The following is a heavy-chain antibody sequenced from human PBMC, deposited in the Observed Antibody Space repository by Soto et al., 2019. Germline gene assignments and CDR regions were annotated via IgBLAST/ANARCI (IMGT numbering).Heavy chain of an antibody. V-gene: IGHV6-1*01. J-gene: IGHJ3*02. CDR3: VLGRNRWYGGAAAFDI. CDR2: TYYRSKWYN. Sequence: SQTLSLTCAISGDSVPSNSAAWNWIRQSPSRGLEWLGRTYYRSKWYNDYAVSVKSRITINPDTSKNQFSLQLNSVTPEDTAVYYCVLGRNRWYGGAAAFDIWGQGTMLTVSS. CDR1: GDSVPSNSAA. D-gene: IGHD6-13*01.